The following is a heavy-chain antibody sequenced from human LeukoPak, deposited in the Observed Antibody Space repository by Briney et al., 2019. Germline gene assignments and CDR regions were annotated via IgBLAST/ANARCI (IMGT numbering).Heavy chain of an antibody. Sequence: PGGPLRLSCAASGFTFSSYGMHWVRQAPGKGLEWVAVISYDGSNKYYADSVKGRFTISRDNSKNTLYLQMNSLRAEDTAVYYCARDFPNSYSRFDYWGQGTLVTVSS. CDR3: ARDFPNSYSRFDY. V-gene: IGHV3-30*03. CDR2: ISYDGSNK. J-gene: IGHJ4*02. D-gene: IGHD4-23*01. CDR1: GFTFSSYG.